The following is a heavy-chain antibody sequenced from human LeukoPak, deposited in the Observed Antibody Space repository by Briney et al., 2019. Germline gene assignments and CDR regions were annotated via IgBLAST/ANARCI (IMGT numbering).Heavy chain of an antibody. CDR1: GFTFSSYG. D-gene: IGHD3-3*01. CDR3: AKGEYYFWSGYYTPYYFDY. CDR2: IRYDGSNK. J-gene: IGHJ4*02. V-gene: IGHV3-30*02. Sequence: GGSLRLSCAASGFTFSSYGMHWVRQAPGKGLEWVAFIRYDGSNKYYADSVKGRFTISRDNSKNTLYLQMNSLRAEDTAVYYCAKGEYYFWSGYYTPYYFDYWGQGTLVTVSS.